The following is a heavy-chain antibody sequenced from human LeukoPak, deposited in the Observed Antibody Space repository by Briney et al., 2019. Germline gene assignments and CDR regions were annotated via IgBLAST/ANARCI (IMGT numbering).Heavy chain of an antibody. V-gene: IGHV1-46*01. CDR2: INPSGGST. D-gene: IGHD3-22*01. CDR3: ARGGYYYDSSGYDPFDY. Sequence: ASVKVSCKASGYTFTSYGISWVRQAPGQGLEWMGIINPSGGSTSYAQKFQGRVTMTRDTSTSTVYMELSSLRSEDTAVYYCARGGYYYDSSGYDPFDYWGQGTLVTVSS. CDR1: GYTFTSYG. J-gene: IGHJ4*02.